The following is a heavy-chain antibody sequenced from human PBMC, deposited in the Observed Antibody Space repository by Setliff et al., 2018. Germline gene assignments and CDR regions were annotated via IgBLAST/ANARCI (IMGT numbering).Heavy chain of an antibody. V-gene: IGHV4-61*09. CDR3: AREDGPNYYYYYMGI. J-gene: IGHJ6*03. Sequence: PSETLSLTCTVSGGSISSGNYYWSWIRQPAGKGLEWIGHIQTSGTTNYNPSLKSRVTISVDTSKNQFSLKLSAVTAADTAVYFCAREDGPNYYYYYMGIWGKGTTVTVSS. CDR1: GGSISSGNYY. CDR2: IQTSGTT. D-gene: IGHD2-8*01.